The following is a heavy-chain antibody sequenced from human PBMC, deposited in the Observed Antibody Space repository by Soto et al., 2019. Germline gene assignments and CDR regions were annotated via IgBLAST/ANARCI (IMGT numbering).Heavy chain of an antibody. CDR3: ARDSLDLPDV. Sequence: LPETLSLTCTVSGGSISSYYWSWIRQPPGKGLEWIGYIYYSGSTNYNPSLKSRVTISVDTSKNQFSLKLSSVTAADTAVYYCARDSLDLPDVWGKGTTVTVSS. CDR1: GGSISSYY. CDR2: IYYSGST. V-gene: IGHV4-59*01. J-gene: IGHJ6*04.